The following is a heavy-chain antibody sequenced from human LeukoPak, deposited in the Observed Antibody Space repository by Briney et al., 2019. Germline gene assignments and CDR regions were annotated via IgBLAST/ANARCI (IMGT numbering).Heavy chain of an antibody. V-gene: IGHV3-64*01. CDR1: GFTFSRYG. Sequence: GGSLRLSCAASGFTFSRYGMVWVRQAPGKGLEYVSGITSNGGTTYYGNSVKGRFTISRDNSKDTLYLQMGSLRTEDMAVHYCARGIRWASDYWGQGTLVTVAS. D-gene: IGHD4-23*01. CDR3: ARGIRWASDY. CDR2: ITSNGGTT. J-gene: IGHJ4*02.